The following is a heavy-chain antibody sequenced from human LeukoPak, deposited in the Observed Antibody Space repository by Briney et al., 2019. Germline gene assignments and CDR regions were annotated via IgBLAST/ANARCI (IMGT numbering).Heavy chain of an antibody. J-gene: IGHJ3*02. Sequence: NPSETLSLTCTVSGGSISSSSYYWGWIRQPPGKGLEWIGSIYYSGSTYYNPSLKSRVTISVDTSKNQFSLKLSSVTAADTAVYYCARDGVRDRPFDIWGQGTMVTVSS. D-gene: IGHD3-10*01. CDR1: GGSISSSSYY. CDR2: IYYSGST. V-gene: IGHV4-39*07. CDR3: ARDGVRDRPFDI.